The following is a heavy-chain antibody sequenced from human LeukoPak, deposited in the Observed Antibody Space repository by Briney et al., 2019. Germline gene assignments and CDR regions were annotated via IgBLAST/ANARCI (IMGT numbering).Heavy chain of an antibody. V-gene: IGHV1-69*13. CDR1: GGTFSSYA. Sequence: SVKVSCKASGGTFSSYAISWVRQAPGQGLEWMGGIIPIFGTANYAQKFQGRVTITADESTSTAYMELSRLRSDDTAVYYCAREQLGYCSGGSCVAPFDPWGQGTLVTVSS. D-gene: IGHD2-15*01. J-gene: IGHJ5*02. CDR2: IIPIFGTA. CDR3: AREQLGYCSGGSCVAPFDP.